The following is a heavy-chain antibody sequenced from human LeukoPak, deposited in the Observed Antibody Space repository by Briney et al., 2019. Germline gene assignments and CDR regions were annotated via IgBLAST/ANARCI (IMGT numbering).Heavy chain of an antibody. CDR2: ISGSGGST. J-gene: IGHJ4*02. V-gene: IGHV3-23*01. CDR1: GFTFSSYA. Sequence: GGSLRLSCAASGFTFSSYAMSWVRQAPGKGLEWVSAISGSGGSTYYADSVKGRFTISRDNSKNTLYLQMNSLRAEDTAVYYCAKDYPPYDSPGGYGDYVFDYWGQGTLVTVSS. D-gene: IGHD4-17*01. CDR3: AKDYPPYDSPGGYGDYVFDY.